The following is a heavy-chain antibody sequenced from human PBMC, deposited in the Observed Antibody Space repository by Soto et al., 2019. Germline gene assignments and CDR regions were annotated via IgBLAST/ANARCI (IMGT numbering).Heavy chain of an antibody. CDR2: IYPGDSDT. CDR3: AILSTYYYDSSGYYGPGWFDP. CDR1: GYSFTSYW. D-gene: IGHD3-22*01. Sequence: GESLKISCKGSGYSFTSYWIGWVRQMPGKGLEWMGIIYPGDSDTRYSPSFQGQVTISADKSISTAYLQWSSLKASDTAMYYCAILSTYYYDSSGYYGPGWFDPWGQGTLVTVSS. V-gene: IGHV5-51*01. J-gene: IGHJ5*02.